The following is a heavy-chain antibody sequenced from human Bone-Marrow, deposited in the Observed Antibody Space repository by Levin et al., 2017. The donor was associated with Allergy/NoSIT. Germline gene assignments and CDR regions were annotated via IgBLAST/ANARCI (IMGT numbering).Heavy chain of an antibody. CDR1: GFTFSSYS. D-gene: IGHD2-2*01. Sequence: GGSLRLSCAASGFTFSSYSMNWVRQAPGKGLEWVSSISSSSSYIYYADSVKGRFTISRDNAKNSLYLQMNSLRAEDTAVYYCARDIPGYCSSTSCYAEVEYFDLWGRGTLVTVSS. CDR3: ARDIPGYCSSTSCYAEVEYFDL. V-gene: IGHV3-21*01. CDR2: ISSSSSYI. J-gene: IGHJ2*01.